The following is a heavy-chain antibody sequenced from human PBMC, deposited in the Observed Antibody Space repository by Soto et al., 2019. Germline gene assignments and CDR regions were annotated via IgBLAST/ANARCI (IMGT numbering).Heavy chain of an antibody. CDR2: ISDDGSNT. CDR3: GREVYYDFWSGFNTHPYYFDE. Sequence: QVQLVESGGGVVQPGRSLRLSCAASGFTFSRHTMHWVRQAPGKGLEWVAAISDDGSNTYYADSVKGRFTISRDNSKNKLYLQMNSLSSEDTAVPHCGREVYYDFWSGFNTHPYYFDEWGQGTLVTVSS. V-gene: IGHV3-30-3*01. CDR1: GFTFSRHT. J-gene: IGHJ4*02. D-gene: IGHD3-3*01.